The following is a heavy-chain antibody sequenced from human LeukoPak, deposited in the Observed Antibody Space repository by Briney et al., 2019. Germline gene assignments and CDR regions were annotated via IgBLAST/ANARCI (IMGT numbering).Heavy chain of an antibody. D-gene: IGHD3-22*01. V-gene: IGHV4-59*01. CDR2: IYYSGST. Sequence: SETLSLTCTVSGGSISGYYWSWIRQPPGKRLEWIGYIYYSGSTNYNPSLKSRVTISVDTSKNQFSLNLSSVTAADTAVYYCARDPGGSGYYPYYYYGMDVWGQGTTVTVSS. J-gene: IGHJ6*02. CDR1: GGSISGYY. CDR3: ARDPGGSGYYPYYYYGMDV.